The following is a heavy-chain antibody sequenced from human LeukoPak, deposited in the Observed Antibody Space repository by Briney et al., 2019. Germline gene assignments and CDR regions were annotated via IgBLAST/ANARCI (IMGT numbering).Heavy chain of an antibody. J-gene: IGHJ4*02. D-gene: IGHD1-26*01. V-gene: IGHV4-4*02. CDR2: IYHSGST. Sequence: DPSETLSLTCAVSGGSISSSNWWSWVRQPPGKGLEWIGEIYHSGSTNYNPSLKSRVTISVDKSKNQFSLKLSSVTAADTAVYYCARTLYSGSYSYFDYWGQGTLVTVSS. CDR1: GGSISSSNW. CDR3: ARTLYSGSYSYFDY.